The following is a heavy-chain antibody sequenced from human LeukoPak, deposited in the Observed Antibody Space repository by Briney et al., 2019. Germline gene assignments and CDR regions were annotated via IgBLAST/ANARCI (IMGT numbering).Heavy chain of an antibody. D-gene: IGHD6-13*01. CDR2: IYTGGST. J-gene: IGHJ4*02. CDR1: GFIVSDHY. V-gene: IGHV3-53*01. CDR3: AKSLGIAAAGLYFDY. Sequence: GGSLRLSCAASGFIVSDHYMNWVRQTPGKGLEWVSSIYTGGSTYYADSVKGRFTISRDNSKNTLYLQMNRLRAEDTAVYYCAKSLGIAAAGLYFDYWGQGTLVTVSS.